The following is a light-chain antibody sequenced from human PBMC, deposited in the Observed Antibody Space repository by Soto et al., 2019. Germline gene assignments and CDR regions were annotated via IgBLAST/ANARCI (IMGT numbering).Light chain of an antibody. Sequence: DIQMTQSPTSLSASVGDRVTISCRASQGIGSYLAWYQQKPGKAPRLLISGASSVQSGVPPRFSGSGSATHFILTISSLRLEDIATYYCQQSYRAPLTFGPGTKVDIK. V-gene: IGKV1-39*01. J-gene: IGKJ3*01. CDR3: QQSYRAPLT. CDR2: GAS. CDR1: QGIGSY.